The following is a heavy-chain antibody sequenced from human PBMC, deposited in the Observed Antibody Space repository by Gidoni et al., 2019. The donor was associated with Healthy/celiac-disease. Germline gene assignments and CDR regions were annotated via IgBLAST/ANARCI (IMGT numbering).Heavy chain of an antibody. J-gene: IGHJ4*02. CDR1: GFPFSSYG. V-gene: IGHV3-33*01. Sequence: QVQLVGSGGGVVQPGRSLSIPCSTSGFPFSSYGMHWVRQAPGKGLEWVAVIWYDGSNKYYADSVKGRFTISRDNSKNTLYLQMNSLRAEDTAVYYCARDLGPSPIVSLDYWGQGTLVTVSS. CDR3: ARDLGPSPIVSLDY. D-gene: IGHD2-15*01. CDR2: IWYDGSNK.